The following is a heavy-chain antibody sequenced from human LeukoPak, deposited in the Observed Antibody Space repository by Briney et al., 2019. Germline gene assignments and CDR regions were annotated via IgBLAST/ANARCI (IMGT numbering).Heavy chain of an antibody. D-gene: IGHD6-19*01. CDR1: GDSVSSKNGA. J-gene: IGHJ5*01. V-gene: IGHV6-1*01. CDR3: ARDLGTSGWYTFDF. CDR2: TYYRSKWYD. Sequence: SQTLSLTCAISGDSVSSKNGAWNWIRQSPSRGLEWLGRTYYRSKWYDEYAHSVKGRVTISPDTSKNQFSLHVYSVTPEDTAVYYCARDLGTSGWYTFDFWGQGTLVTVSS.